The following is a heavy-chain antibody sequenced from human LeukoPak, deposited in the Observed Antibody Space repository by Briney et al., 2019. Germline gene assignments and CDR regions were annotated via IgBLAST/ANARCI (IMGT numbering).Heavy chain of an antibody. J-gene: IGHJ5*02. CDR3: ARGGYDFWSGSKNWFDP. V-gene: IGHV4-59*01. CDR1: GGSISSYY. D-gene: IGHD3-3*01. CDR2: IYYSGST. Sequence: SETLSLTCTVSGGSISSYYWSWIRQPPGKGLEWIGYIYYSGSTNYDPSLKSRVTISVDTSKNQFSLKLSSVTAADTAVYYCARGGYDFWSGSKNWFDPWGQGTLVTVSS.